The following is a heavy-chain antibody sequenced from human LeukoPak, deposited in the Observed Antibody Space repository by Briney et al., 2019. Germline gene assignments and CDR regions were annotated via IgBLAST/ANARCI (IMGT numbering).Heavy chain of an antibody. CDR2: INPADSAT. V-gene: IGHV5-51*01. J-gene: IGHJ4*02. CDR1: GYSFSNYW. CDR3: ARRVYGLGSFFYFDY. Sequence: GESLHISCKGSGYSFSNYWIGWVRQMPGKGLEWMGIINPADSATRYSPSFRGQVTISADKSISTAYLQWSGLKASDTAMYYCARRVYGLGSFFYFDYWSQASLVTVYS. D-gene: IGHD3-10*01.